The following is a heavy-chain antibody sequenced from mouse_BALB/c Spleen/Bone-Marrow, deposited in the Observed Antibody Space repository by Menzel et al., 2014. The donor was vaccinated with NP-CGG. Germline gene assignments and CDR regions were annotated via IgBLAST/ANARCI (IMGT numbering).Heavy chain of an antibody. Sequence: EVKLMESGGGSVQPGGSLRLSCTTSGFTFTNYFMTWVRQPPGKALEWLGFIRNKANGYTTEYNPSVKGRFTISRDNSQGIFYLQMNTLRAEDSAIYYCARDYNGYFDFWGQGTTLTVSS. CDR2: IRNKANGYTT. D-gene: IGHD6-1*01. CDR1: GFTFTNYF. V-gene: IGHV7-3*02. CDR3: ARDYNGYFDF. J-gene: IGHJ2*01.